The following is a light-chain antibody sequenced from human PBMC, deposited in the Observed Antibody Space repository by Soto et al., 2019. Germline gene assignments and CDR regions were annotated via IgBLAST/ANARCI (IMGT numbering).Light chain of an antibody. CDR3: QSYDSSLSGYV. CDR2: GST. Sequence: QSVLTQPPSVSGAPGQGVSISCSGTSSNIGAGYDVHWYQHLPGTAPKLLIYGSTHRPSGVPARFSGSKSGTSASLAIAGLQAEDEGDYYCQSYDSSLSGYVFGTGTKVTVL. CDR1: SSNIGAGYD. V-gene: IGLV1-40*01. J-gene: IGLJ1*01.